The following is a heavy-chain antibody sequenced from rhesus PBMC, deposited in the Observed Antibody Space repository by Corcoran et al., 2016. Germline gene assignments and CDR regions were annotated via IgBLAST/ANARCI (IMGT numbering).Heavy chain of an antibody. Sequence: QVQLQEPGPGLVNPPVTMSLPCSVFGYSIRRGSYWGGFCQPPWTGLGYIGYISGSSGSTYYNPALKSRVTITKDTSKNQFSLKLSSVTAADTAVYYCARHGGGYLDWFWAFDFWGQGLRVTVSS. J-gene: IGHJ3*01. V-gene: IGHV4-99*01. CDR3: ARHGGGYLDWFWAFDF. CDR2: ISGSSGST. D-gene: IGHD3-3*01. CDR1: GYSIRRGSY.